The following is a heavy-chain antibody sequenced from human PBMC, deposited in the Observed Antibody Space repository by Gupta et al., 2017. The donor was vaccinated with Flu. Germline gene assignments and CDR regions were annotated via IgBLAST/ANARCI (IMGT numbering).Heavy chain of an antibody. CDR3: ARKYGPRRDIVVVVASDAFDI. V-gene: IGHV1-2*02. CDR1: GYTFTGYY. J-gene: IGHJ3*02. D-gene: IGHD2-15*01. Sequence: QVQLVQSGAEVKKPGASVKVSCKASGYTFTGYYMHWVRQAPGQGLEWMGWINPNSGGTNYAQKFQGRVTMTRDTSISTAYMELSRLRSDDTAVYYCARKYGPRRDIVVVVASDAFDIWGQGTMVTVSS. CDR2: INPNSGGT.